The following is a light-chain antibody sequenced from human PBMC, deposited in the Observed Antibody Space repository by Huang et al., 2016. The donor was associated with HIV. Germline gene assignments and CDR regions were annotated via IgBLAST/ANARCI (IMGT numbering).Light chain of an antibody. CDR1: QSVASN. V-gene: IGKV3-15*01. CDR3: QQYSNWPPLT. J-gene: IGKJ5*01. Sequence: EIMMKQSPATLSVSPGERVTLSCRASQSVASNLAWYQQKPGQAPRLLIYGASTRATGSPARFSGSGSGTEFTLTISSLQPEDFGVYYCQQYSNWPPLTFGQGTRLEIK. CDR2: GAS.